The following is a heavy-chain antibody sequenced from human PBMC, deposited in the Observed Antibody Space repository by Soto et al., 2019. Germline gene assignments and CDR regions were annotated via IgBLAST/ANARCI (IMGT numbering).Heavy chain of an antibody. CDR1: GGSISSGGYY. CDR3: ASRDVDTTMVGRDY. J-gene: IGHJ4*02. D-gene: IGHD5-18*01. CDR2: TDYSGTT. Sequence: QVQLQESGPGLVKPSQTLSLTCTVSGGSISSGGYYWYWIRQHSGKGLEWIGFTDYSGTTYYNPSLKSRVPISVDTSKNQFSLKLRSVTAADTAVYYCASRDVDTTMVGRDYWGQGTLVTVSS. V-gene: IGHV4-31*03.